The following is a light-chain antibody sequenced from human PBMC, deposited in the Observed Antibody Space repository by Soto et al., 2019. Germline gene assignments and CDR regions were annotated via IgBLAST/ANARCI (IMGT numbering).Light chain of an antibody. CDR2: GAS. CDR1: QSVSNNY. Sequence: EIVLTQSPGTLSLSPGERATFSCRASQSVSNNYLAWYQQKPGQAPRLLIYGASSRATGIPDRFSGSGSGTDFTLTSSRLEPEDFAVYYCQQYASSPFTFGPGTKVDVK. CDR3: QQYASSPFT. V-gene: IGKV3-20*01. J-gene: IGKJ3*01.